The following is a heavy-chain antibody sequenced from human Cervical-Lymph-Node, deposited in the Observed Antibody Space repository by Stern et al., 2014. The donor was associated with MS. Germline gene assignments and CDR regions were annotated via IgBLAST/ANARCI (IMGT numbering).Heavy chain of an antibody. CDR1: GDSVSSGNCF. Sequence: VKLVESGPGLVKPSETLSLTCSISGDSVSSGNCFWSWLRQPPGKGLEWIGYIYYAVSPNYCPSLKRRVPISSATSKNQFSLNLSSVTAADTAVYYCARASAYYYGMDVWVQGTPVTVSS. CDR2: IYYAVSP. D-gene: IGHD3-10*01. V-gene: IGHV4-61*01. J-gene: IGHJ6*02. CDR3: ARASAYYYGMDV.